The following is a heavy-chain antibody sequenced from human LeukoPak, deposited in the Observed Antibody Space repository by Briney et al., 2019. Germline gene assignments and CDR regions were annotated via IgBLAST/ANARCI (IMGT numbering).Heavy chain of an antibody. J-gene: IGHJ4*02. D-gene: IGHD3-22*01. Sequence: ASVKVSCKASGYTFTGYYMHWVRQAPGQGLEWMGWISAYNGNTNYAQKLQGRVTMTTDTSTSTAYMELRSLRSDDTAVYYCARDLRVAIVVVITTPPGYWGQGTLVTVSS. CDR2: ISAYNGNT. CDR1: GYTFTGYY. V-gene: IGHV1-18*04. CDR3: ARDLRVAIVVVITTPPGY.